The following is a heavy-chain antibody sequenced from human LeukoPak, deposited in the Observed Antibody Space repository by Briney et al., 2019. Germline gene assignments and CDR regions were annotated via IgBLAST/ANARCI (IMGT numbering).Heavy chain of an antibody. CDR1: GYTFTSYG. J-gene: IGHJ4*02. CDR3: ARNAYCSSTSCYPDY. CDR2: ISAYNGNT. V-gene: IGHV1-18*01. D-gene: IGHD2-2*01. Sequence: ASVKVSCKASGYTFTSYGISWVRQAPGQGLEWMGWISAYNGNTNYAQKLQGRVTMTTDTSTSTAYMELRSLRSDDTAVYYCARNAYCSSTSCYPDYWGQGTPVTVSS.